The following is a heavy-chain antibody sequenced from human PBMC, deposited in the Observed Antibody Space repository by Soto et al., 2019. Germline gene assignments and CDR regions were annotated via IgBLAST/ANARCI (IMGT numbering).Heavy chain of an antibody. CDR1: GYTFTSYF. Sequence: ASVKVSCKASGYTFTSYFIHWVRQAPGQGLEWMGLINPHNGNPNYAQKFQGRVTMTTDTSTSTEYMELRSLRSEDTAVYYCARDRGSYALDYWGQGTLVTVSS. CDR2: INPHNGNP. V-gene: IGHV1-46*01. CDR3: ARDRGSYALDY. D-gene: IGHD1-26*01. J-gene: IGHJ4*02.